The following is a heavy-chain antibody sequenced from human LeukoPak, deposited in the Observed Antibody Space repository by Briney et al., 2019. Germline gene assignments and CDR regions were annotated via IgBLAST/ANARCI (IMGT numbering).Heavy chain of an antibody. CDR2: IRFDGSNK. J-gene: IGHJ4*02. Sequence: GGSLRLSCAASRFTFSSYGMHWVRQAPGKGLEWVSFIRFDGSNKYYAESVKGRFTISRDNSKNTLYLQMNSLRAEDMAVYYCANSHLWGQGTLVTVSS. CDR3: ANSHL. V-gene: IGHV3-30*02. CDR1: RFTFSSYG.